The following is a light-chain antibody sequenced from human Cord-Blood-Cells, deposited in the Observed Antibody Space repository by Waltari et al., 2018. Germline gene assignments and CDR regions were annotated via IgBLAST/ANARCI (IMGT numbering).Light chain of an antibody. CDR1: SSDVGRYNL. CDR2: EGS. J-gene: IGLJ3*02. Sequence: QSALTQTASVSGSPGQSITIPCIGPSSDVGRYNLVCWYQQHPGKATKLMINEGSRRPSGVSNRSSGSKSGNTASLTISGLQAEDEADYYCCSYAGSSSRVFGGGTKLTVL. CDR3: CSYAGSSSRV. V-gene: IGLV2-23*01.